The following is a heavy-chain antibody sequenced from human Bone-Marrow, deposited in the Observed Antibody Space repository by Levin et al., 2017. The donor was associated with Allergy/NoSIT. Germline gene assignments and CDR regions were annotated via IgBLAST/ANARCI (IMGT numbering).Heavy chain of an antibody. D-gene: IGHD6-19*01. V-gene: IGHV3-43*01. CDR3: AKDLSPRIAVTGNIEY. CDR2: ISWDASTT. Sequence: PGGSLRLSCAASGFTFNDYTMHWVRQAPQRGLEWVSLISWDASTTYYADSVRGRFTISIDNSKNALYLQMNSLTTEDTALYYCAKDLSPRIAVTGNIEYWGQGTLVTVSS. J-gene: IGHJ4*02. CDR1: GFTFNDYT.